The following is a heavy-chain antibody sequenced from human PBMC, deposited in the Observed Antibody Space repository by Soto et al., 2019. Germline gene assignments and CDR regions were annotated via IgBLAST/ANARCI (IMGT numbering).Heavy chain of an antibody. D-gene: IGHD3-3*01. Sequence: QITLKESGPTLVKPTQTLTLTCTFSGFSLSTSGVGVGWIRQPPGKALEWLALIYWDDDKRYSPSLKSRLTITKDTSKNQVVLTMTNMDPVDTATYYCAHIMEWILPSGDFQHWGQGTLVTVSS. CDR3: AHIMEWILPSGDFQH. J-gene: IGHJ1*01. CDR2: IYWDDDK. CDR1: GFSLSTSGVG. V-gene: IGHV2-5*02.